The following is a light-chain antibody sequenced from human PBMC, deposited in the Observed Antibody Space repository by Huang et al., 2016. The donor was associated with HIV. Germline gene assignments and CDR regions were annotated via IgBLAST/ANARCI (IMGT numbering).Light chain of an antibody. CDR2: DAS. CDR1: QDIINY. V-gene: IGKV1-33*01. Sequence: DIQMTQSPSSLSASVGDRVTITCQASQDIINYLNWYQQKPGKAPKVLIYDASTLETGVPSRFSGSGTGTHFTFSISSLQPEDTGIYYCQQYHNLPYTFGQGTKLEIK. J-gene: IGKJ2*01. CDR3: QQYHNLPYT.